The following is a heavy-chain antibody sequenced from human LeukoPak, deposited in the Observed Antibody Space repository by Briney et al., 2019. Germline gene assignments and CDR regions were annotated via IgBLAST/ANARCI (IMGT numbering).Heavy chain of an antibody. D-gene: IGHD2-2*01. CDR3: AREGHCGGTSCPYDQ. Sequence: ASVKVSCKTSGFTFTDYFIHWVRQAPGQGLEWLGWVYPKTGDTSYAQKFQGRVTTASDTSMRTAYMELSRLRSDDTAVYFCAREGHCGGTSCPYDQWGQGTLVTVSS. J-gene: IGHJ4*02. CDR2: VYPKTGDT. V-gene: IGHV1-2*02. CDR1: GFTFTDYF.